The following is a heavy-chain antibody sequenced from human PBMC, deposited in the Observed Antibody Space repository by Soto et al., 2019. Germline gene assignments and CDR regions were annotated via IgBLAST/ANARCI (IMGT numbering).Heavy chain of an antibody. Sequence: SETLSLTCTVSGGSISSGDYYWSWIRQPPGKGLEWIGYIYYSGSTYYNPSLRSRVTISVDTSKNQFSLKLSSVTAADTAVYYCAREGRITMIVALWGQGTLVTVSS. CDR1: GGSISSGDYY. V-gene: IGHV4-30-4*01. CDR2: IYYSGST. CDR3: AREGRITMIVAL. D-gene: IGHD3-22*01. J-gene: IGHJ4*02.